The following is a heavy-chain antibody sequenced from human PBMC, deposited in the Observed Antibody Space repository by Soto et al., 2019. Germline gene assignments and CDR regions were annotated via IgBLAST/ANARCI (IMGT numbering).Heavy chain of an antibody. CDR3: AKRKRGAPVSYFDF. D-gene: IGHD1-26*01. V-gene: IGHV3-23*01. CDR1: GFTFSSYA. Sequence: GGSLRLSCAASGFTFSSYAMSWVRQAPGKGLEWVPSISGSGGSTFYVDSVKGRFTTSRDNSKSTVYLQMNSLRPADTGVYYCAKRKRGAPVSYFDFWGQGTLVTVSS. CDR2: ISGSGGST. J-gene: IGHJ4*02.